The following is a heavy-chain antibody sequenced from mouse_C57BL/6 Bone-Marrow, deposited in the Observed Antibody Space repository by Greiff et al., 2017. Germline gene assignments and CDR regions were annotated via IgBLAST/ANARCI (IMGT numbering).Heavy chain of an antibody. CDR2: ISSGGSYT. D-gene: IGHD1-1*01. V-gene: IGHV5-6*01. CDR3: ARDHYYGSSRYAMDY. CDR1: GFTFSSYG. J-gene: IGHJ4*01. Sequence: EVQVVESGGDLVKPGGSLKLSCAASGFTFSSYGMSWVRQTPDKRLEWVATISSGGSYTYYPDSVKGRFTISRDNAKNTLYLQMSSLKSEDTAMYDCARDHYYGSSRYAMDYWGQGTSVTVSS.